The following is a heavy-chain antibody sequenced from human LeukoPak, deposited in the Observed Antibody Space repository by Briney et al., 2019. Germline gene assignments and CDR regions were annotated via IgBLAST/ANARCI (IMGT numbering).Heavy chain of an antibody. V-gene: IGHV3-7*01. CDR2: IKKDGSEK. CDR3: ARGTSFDY. Sequence: GGSLRLSCAASGLTFSDDYMSWIRQAPGKGLEWVANIKKDGSEKYYVDSVKGRFTISRDNAKKSLYLQMNSLRDEDTAVYYCARGTSFDYWGQGTLVTVSS. J-gene: IGHJ4*02. CDR1: GLTFSDDY.